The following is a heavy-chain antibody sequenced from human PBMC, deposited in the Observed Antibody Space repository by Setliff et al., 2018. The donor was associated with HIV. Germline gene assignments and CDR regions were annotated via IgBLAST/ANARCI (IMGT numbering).Heavy chain of an antibody. CDR2: IHHSGNA. D-gene: IGHD3-10*01. J-gene: IGHJ4*02. V-gene: IGHV4-34*01. Sequence: PSETLSLTCAVHGGPLTDHYWNWIRQSPGKGLEWIGSIHHSGNAYDKPSLKSRVTISVDPSKNQILLRLSSVTAADPAVYYCARLSGGMVPNYWGQGTLVTVSS. CDR3: ARLSGGMVPNY. CDR1: GGPLTDHY.